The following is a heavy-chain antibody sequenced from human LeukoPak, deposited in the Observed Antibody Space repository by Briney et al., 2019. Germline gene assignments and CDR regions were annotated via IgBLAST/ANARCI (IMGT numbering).Heavy chain of an antibody. CDR3: ARESSRYYYDSSGYVY. CDR1: GFTFSDYY. CDR2: ISSSGSTI. Sequence: GGSLRLSCAASGFTFSDYYMNWIRQAPGKGLEWVSYISSSGSTIYYADSVKGRFTISRDNAKNSLYLQMNSLRAEDTAVYYCARESSRYYYDSSGYVYWGQGTLVTVSS. J-gene: IGHJ4*02. D-gene: IGHD3-22*01. V-gene: IGHV3-11*01.